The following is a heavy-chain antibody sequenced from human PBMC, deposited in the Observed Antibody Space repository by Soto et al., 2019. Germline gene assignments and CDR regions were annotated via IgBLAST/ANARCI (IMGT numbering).Heavy chain of an antibody. D-gene: IGHD1-26*01. V-gene: IGHV3-33*01. CDR2: IWYDASDK. J-gene: IGHJ4*02. CDR3: ARDPIGPGIFDY. Sequence: GGSLRLSCVASGFTFSSYGMHWVRQAPGKGLEWVAVIWYDASDKYYAESVKGRFTISRDNTKNTMYLQMNSLRAEDTAVYYCARDPIGPGIFDYWGQGTLGTVSS. CDR1: GFTFSSYG.